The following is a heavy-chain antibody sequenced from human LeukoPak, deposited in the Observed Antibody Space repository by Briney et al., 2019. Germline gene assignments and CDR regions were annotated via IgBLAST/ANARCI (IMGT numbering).Heavy chain of an antibody. J-gene: IGHJ4*02. CDR3: ARGRLMVRGVIITSPAVYLDY. CDR2: INHSGST. Sequence: SETLSLTCAVYGGSFSGYYWSWIRQPPGKGLEWIGEINHSGSTNYNPSLKSRVTISVDTSKNQFSLKLSSVTAADTAVYYCARGRLMVRGVIITSPAVYLDYWGQGTLVTVSS. D-gene: IGHD3-10*01. V-gene: IGHV4-34*01. CDR1: GGSFSGYY.